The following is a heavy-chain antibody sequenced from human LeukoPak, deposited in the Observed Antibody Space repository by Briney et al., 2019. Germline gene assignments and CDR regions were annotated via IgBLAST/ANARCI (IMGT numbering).Heavy chain of an antibody. Sequence: PSETLSLTCAVHGGSFSGYYWSGIRQPPGKGVEWIGEINHSGRTNYNTSLKRRVTISVEKSKNKFFLMLSYVDAADKAVYYFARTRLTGYYFYLGERYYYGMDVWGQGTTVTVSS. J-gene: IGHJ6*02. CDR2: INHSGRT. CDR3: ARTRLTGYYFYLGERYYYGMDV. CDR1: GGSFSGYY. V-gene: IGHV4-34*01. D-gene: IGHD3-9*01.